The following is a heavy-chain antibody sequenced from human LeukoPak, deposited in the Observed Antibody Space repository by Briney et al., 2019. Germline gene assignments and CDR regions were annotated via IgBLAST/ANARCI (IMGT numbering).Heavy chain of an antibody. CDR2: IYYSGST. V-gene: IGHV4-38-2*02. CDR1: GYSISSGYY. CDR3: ARHEELLPGHLIDY. Sequence: SETLSLTCTVSGYSISSGYYWGWIRQPPGKGLEWIGSIYYSGSTYYNPSLKSRVTISVDTSKNQFSLKLSSVTAADTAVYYCARHEELLPGHLIDYWGQGTLVTVSS. D-gene: IGHD2-15*01. J-gene: IGHJ4*02.